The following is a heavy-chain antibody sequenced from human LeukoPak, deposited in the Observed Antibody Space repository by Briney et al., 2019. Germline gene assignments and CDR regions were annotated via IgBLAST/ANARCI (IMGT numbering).Heavy chain of an antibody. CDR2: IKQDGSEK. CDR3: ARVGATHYYYYMDV. J-gene: IGHJ6*03. Sequence: GGSLRLSCAASGFTFSSYWMSWVRQAPGKGQEWVANIKQDGSEKYYVDSVKGRFTISRDNAKNSLYLQMNSLRAEDTAVYYCARVGATHYYYYMDVWGKGTTVTVSS. V-gene: IGHV3-7*04. CDR1: GFTFSSYW. D-gene: IGHD1-26*01.